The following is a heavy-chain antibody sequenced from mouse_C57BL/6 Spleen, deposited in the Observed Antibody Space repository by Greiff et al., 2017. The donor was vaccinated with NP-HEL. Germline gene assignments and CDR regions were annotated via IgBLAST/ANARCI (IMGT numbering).Heavy chain of an antibody. J-gene: IGHJ2*01. CDR3: ARSGDYDDYDY. CDR2: IYPSDSET. D-gene: IGHD2-4*01. V-gene: IGHV1-61*01. CDR1: GYTFTSYW. Sequence: QVQLQQPGAELVRPGSSVKLSCKASGYTFTSYWMDWVKQRPGQGLEWIGNIYPSDSETHYNQKFKDKATLTVDKSSITAYMQLSSLTSEDSAVYYCARSGDYDDYDYWGQGTTLTVSS.